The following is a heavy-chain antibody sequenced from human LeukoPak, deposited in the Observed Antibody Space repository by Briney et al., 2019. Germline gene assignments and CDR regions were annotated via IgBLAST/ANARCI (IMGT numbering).Heavy chain of an antibody. V-gene: IGHV3-30*04. D-gene: IGHD6-6*01. J-gene: IGHJ4*02. CDR2: ISYDGSNK. CDR3: ARESFAARWD. CDR1: GFTFSSYA. Sequence: GGSLRLSCAASGFTFSSYAMHWVRQAPGKGLEWVAVISYDGSNKYYADSVKGRFTISRDNSKNTLYLQMNSLTAEGTAVYYCARESFAARWDWGQGTLVTVSS.